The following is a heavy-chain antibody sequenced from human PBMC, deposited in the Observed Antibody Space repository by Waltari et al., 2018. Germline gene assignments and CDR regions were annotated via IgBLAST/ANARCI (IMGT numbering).Heavy chain of an antibody. D-gene: IGHD2-2*01. V-gene: IGHV5-51*01. CDR2: INPGDSDT. J-gene: IGHJ4*02. CDR3: ARQGSTTQPFDY. Sequence: VQLVQSGVEVKKPGESLKIYCSGSGYRFTSSWIGWVRQMPGKGLEWMGIINPGDSDTRYSPSSQGKVTFSADKSIGTAYLQWRRLKASDTDIYYCARQGSTTQPFDYWGQGTLVTVSS. CDR1: GYRFTSSW.